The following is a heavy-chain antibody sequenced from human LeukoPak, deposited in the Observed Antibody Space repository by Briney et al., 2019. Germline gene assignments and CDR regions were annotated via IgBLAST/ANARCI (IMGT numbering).Heavy chain of an antibody. CDR1: GGSFTTDY. D-gene: IGHD6-6*01. Sequence: SETLSLTCTVSGGSFTTDYWNWLRKPSGKGLEWIWRIYSGGSTNYKSSLKSRVIMSIDTSKRQLSLKLSSVTAADTAIYYCARDIGLDYSSSSFASDICGPGTLVIVSS. V-gene: IGHV4-4*07. CDR3: ARDIGLDYSSSSFASDI. CDR2: IYSGGST. J-gene: IGHJ3*02.